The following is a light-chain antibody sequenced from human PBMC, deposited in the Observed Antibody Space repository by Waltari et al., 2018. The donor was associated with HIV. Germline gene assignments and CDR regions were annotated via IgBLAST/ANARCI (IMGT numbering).Light chain of an antibody. V-gene: IGKV3D-15*01. J-gene: IGKJ1*01. Sequence: EIVMTQSPATLSVSPGERATLSCRASQSVSSNLAWYQQKPGQAPRLLIYGASTRATGIPARFSGTGSGTEFTLTISSLQSEDFAVYYCLQYNHWPRVFGQGTKVEIK. CDR1: QSVSSN. CDR3: LQYNHWPRV. CDR2: GAS.